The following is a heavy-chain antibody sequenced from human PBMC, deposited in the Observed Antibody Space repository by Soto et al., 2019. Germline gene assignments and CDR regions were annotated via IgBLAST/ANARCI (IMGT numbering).Heavy chain of an antibody. CDR2: VSFGGST. Sequence: PGGSLRLSCAASGFTFNSYAIGLGRQGPGKGLEWVAVVSFGGSTHYADSVRGRFTISRDNPKNTLSLQMNSLTAEDTAVYFCAKRRGAGGHFDYWGQGALVTVSS. CDR1: GFTFNSYA. CDR3: AKRRGAGGHFDY. D-gene: IGHD2-15*01. J-gene: IGHJ4*02. V-gene: IGHV3-23*01.